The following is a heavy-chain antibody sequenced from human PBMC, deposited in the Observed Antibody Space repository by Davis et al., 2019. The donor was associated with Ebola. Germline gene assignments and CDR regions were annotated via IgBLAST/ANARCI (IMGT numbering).Heavy chain of an antibody. CDR3: TKEVPLGRGTLPRSYFDY. V-gene: IGHV3-30*18. D-gene: IGHD1-1*01. CDR1: GFAFSISG. CDR2: ISNAGSST. J-gene: IGHJ4*02. Sequence: GESLKISCAASGFAFSISGMHWVRQAPGKGLEWVAVISNAGSSTYYADSVKGRFTISRDNSKNTPYLQMNSLRAEDTAVYYCTKEVPLGRGTLPRSYFDYWGQGTLVTASS.